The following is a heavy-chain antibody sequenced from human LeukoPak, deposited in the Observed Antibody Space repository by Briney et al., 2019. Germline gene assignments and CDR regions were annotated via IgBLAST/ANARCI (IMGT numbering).Heavy chain of an antibody. CDR1: GGTFTSYA. D-gene: IGHD2-2*01. CDR3: AREGNCSSTSCYGSSRVWFDP. V-gene: IGHV1-69*06. CDR2: IIPIFGTA. Sequence: GASVTVSCKASGGTFTSYAISWVRQAPGQGLEWMGGIIPIFGTANYAQKFQGRVTITADKSTSTAYMELSSLRSEDTAVYYCAREGNCSSTSCYGSSRVWFDPWGQGTLVTVSS. J-gene: IGHJ5*02.